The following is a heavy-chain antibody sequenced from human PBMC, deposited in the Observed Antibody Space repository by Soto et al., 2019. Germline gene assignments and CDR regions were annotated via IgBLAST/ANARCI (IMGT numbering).Heavy chain of an antibody. J-gene: IGHJ4*02. CDR2: IYHNAFT. CDR3: ARATVASLSSSTGPYFVDS. D-gene: IGHD1-1*01. V-gene: IGHV4-4*02. Sequence: QVHLQESGPGLVQPSGTLSLTCVVSNVSTSISHWWSWVRQPPGKGLEWIADIYHNAFTFYNPPLESRPTISVHNSKNQFSLTLRSVTAADTALSYCARATVASLSSSTGPYFVDSWGQGTLVTVSS. CDR1: NVSTSISHW.